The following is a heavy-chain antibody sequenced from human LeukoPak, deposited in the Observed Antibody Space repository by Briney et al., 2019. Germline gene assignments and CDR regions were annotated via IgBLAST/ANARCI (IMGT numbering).Heavy chain of an antibody. Sequence: ASVKVSCKTSGYTFTGYYMHWVRQAPGQGLEWMGRINPNSGGTNYAQKFQGWVTMTRDTSISTAYMELNRLKSDDKGVYDWGRDRHYGSGSYDFDLWGQGTLVSVSS. CDR2: INPNSGGT. J-gene: IGHJ4*02. CDR1: GYTFTGYY. CDR3: GRDRHYGSGSYDFDL. D-gene: IGHD3-10*01. V-gene: IGHV1-2*04.